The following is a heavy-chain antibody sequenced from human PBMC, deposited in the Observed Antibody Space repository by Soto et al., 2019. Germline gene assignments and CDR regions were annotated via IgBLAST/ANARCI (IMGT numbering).Heavy chain of an antibody. CDR1: GYTFTSYY. J-gene: IGHJ5*02. CDR3: ARETYDSCGYQREDKWFDP. V-gene: IGHV1-46*01. D-gene: IGHD3-22*01. CDR2: INPSGGST. Sequence: ASVTVYCKASGYTFTSYYMHWVRQAPGQGLEWMGIINPSGGSTSYAQQFQGRVTMTRDTSTSTVYMELSSLRSEDTAVYYCARETYDSCGYQREDKWFDPWGQRTLVSGTS.